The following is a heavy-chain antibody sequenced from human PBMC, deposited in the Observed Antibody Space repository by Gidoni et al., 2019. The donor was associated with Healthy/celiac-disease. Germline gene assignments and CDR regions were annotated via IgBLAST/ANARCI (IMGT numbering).Heavy chain of an antibody. CDR1: GFPFSSYG. D-gene: IGHD7-27*01. CDR3: AKDKVWVFDY. Sequence: QVQLVESGGGVVQPGRSLRLSCAASGFPFSSYGMHWVSQAPGKGLEWVAVISYDGSNKYYADSVKGRFTISRDNSKNTLYLQMNSLRAEDTAVYYCAKDKVWVFDYWGQGTLVTVSS. J-gene: IGHJ4*02. CDR2: ISYDGSNK. V-gene: IGHV3-30*18.